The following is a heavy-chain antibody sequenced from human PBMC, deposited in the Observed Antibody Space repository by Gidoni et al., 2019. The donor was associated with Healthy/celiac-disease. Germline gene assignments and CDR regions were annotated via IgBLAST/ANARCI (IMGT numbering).Heavy chain of an antibody. D-gene: IGHD6-19*01. V-gene: IGHV3-33*01. CDR1: GFTFSSSG. Sequence: QVQQVESGGGVVQPGRSLRLSCAASGFTFSSSGMHWVRQAPGKGLGWVAVIWYDGSNKYYAASVKGRFTISRDNSKNTLYLQMNSLRAEDTAVYYCARVTSSGPYYYYYYMDVWGKGTTVTVSS. CDR3: ARVTSSGPYYYYYYMDV. CDR2: IWYDGSNK. J-gene: IGHJ6*03.